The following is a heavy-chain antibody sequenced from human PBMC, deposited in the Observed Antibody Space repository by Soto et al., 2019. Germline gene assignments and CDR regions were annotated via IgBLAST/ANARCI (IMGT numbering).Heavy chain of an antibody. D-gene: IGHD2-2*01. V-gene: IGHV3-74*01. CDR2: INSDGSST. CDR1: GFTFSSYW. J-gene: IGHJ6*03. CDR3: ARGGYQLPSFQKPLYYMDV. Sequence: GGSLRLSCAASGFTFSSYWMHWVHQAPGKGLVWVSRINSDGSSTSYADSVKGRFTISRDNAKNTLYLQMNSLRAEDTAVYYCARGGYQLPSFQKPLYYMDVWGKGTTVTVSS.